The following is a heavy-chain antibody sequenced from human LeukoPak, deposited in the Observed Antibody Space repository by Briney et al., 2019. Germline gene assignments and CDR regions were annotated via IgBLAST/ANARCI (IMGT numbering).Heavy chain of an antibody. Sequence: GGSLRLSCAASGFNFRTYGMHRVRQAPGKGLEWVAFIQFDESSKNYADSVKGRFTISRDNSKNTAYLQVNSLRAEDTAVYYCAKEDGTVVVSTFGDWGQGTLVTVSS. CDR1: GFNFRTYG. V-gene: IGHV3-30*02. CDR3: AKEDGTVVVSTFGD. D-gene: IGHD3-22*01. J-gene: IGHJ4*02. CDR2: IQFDESSK.